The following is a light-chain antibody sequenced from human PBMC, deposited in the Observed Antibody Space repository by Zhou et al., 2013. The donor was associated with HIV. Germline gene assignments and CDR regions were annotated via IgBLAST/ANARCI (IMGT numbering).Light chain of an antibody. V-gene: IGKV1-5*03. CDR3: QQANSFPWT. CDR2: KTS. Sequence: DIQMTQSPSTLSAFVGDRVTITCRASQNINSWLAWYQQKPGKAPKLLISKTSNLESGVPSRFSGSGSGTEFTLTISSLQPEDFATYYCQQANSFPWTFGQGTKVEVK. CDR1: QNINSW. J-gene: IGKJ1*01.